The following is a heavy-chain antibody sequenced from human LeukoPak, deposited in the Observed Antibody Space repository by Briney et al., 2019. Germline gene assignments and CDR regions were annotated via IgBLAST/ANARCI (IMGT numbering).Heavy chain of an antibody. D-gene: IGHD5-24*01. CDR2: INHSGST. J-gene: IGHJ6*03. CDR1: GGSFSGYY. CDR3: ARGRDDYGYYYYMDV. V-gene: IGHV4-34*01. Sequence: PSETLSLTCAVYGGSFSGYYWSWIRQPPGKGLEWIGEINHSGSTNYNPSLKSRVTISVDTSKNQFSLKLSSVTAADTAVYYCARGRDDYGYYYYMDVWGKGTTVTVSS.